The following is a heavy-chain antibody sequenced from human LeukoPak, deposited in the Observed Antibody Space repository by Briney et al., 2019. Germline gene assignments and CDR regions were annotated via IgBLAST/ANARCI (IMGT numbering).Heavy chain of an antibody. Sequence: ASVKVSCKASGYTFTSYGISWVRQAPGQGLEWMGWISAYNGNTNYAQKLQGRVTMTTDTSTSTAYMELRSMRSDDTAVYYCARDSRIAARPEYFDYWGQGTLVTVSS. J-gene: IGHJ4*02. CDR1: GYTFTSYG. CDR3: ARDSRIAARPEYFDY. V-gene: IGHV1-18*01. CDR2: ISAYNGNT. D-gene: IGHD6-6*01.